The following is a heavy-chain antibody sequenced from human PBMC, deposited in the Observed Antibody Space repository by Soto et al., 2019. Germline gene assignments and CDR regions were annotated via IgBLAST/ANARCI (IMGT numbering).Heavy chain of an antibody. D-gene: IGHD6-13*01. CDR1: GYTFTDYY. J-gene: IGHJ6*02. Sequence: ASVKVSCKASGYTFTDYYMHWVRQAPGQGLEWMGWINPNSGGIHYAQKFEGGVTMTRDTTISTAYMELIRLTSDDTAVYYCARRSAAAGYYYYYGMDVWGQGTAVTVSS. CDR2: INPNSGGI. CDR3: ARRSAAAGYYYYYGMDV. V-gene: IGHV1-2*02.